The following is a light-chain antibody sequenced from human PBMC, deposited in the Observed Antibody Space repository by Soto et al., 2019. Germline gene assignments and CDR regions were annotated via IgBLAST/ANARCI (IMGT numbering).Light chain of an antibody. CDR3: QQRSNWPLT. CDR2: DAS. V-gene: IGKV3-11*01. CDR1: QSVSSY. Sequence: EIMLTQSPATLSLSPVERATLSCRASQSVSSYLAWYQQKPGQAPRLLIYDASNRATGIPARFSGSGSGTDFTLTISSLEPEDFAVYYCQQRSNWPLTFGGGTKVDIK. J-gene: IGKJ4*01.